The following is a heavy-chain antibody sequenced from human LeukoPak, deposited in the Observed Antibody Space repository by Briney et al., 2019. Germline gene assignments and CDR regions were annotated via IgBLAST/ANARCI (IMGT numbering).Heavy chain of an antibody. Sequence: KPSETLSLTCTVSGASFSNDYWSWVRQAPGKGLEWIGYIYHNGRTNYSPSLKSRIIMSIDTSQNQFFLKLTSVTAADTAVYYYARASEGIGYFDTWGRGSLVTVS. CDR1: GASFSNDY. CDR3: ARASEGIGYFDT. CDR2: IYHNGRT. V-gene: IGHV4-59*01. J-gene: IGHJ4*02. D-gene: IGHD3-3*01.